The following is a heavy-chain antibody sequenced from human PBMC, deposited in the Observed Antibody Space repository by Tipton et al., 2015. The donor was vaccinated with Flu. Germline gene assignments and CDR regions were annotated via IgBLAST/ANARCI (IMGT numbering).Heavy chain of an antibody. J-gene: IGHJ4*02. Sequence: TLSLTCTVSGYSISTRYYWGWIRQPPGKGLEWIGSISHSGRTYYKPSLKSRVAVSLDTSNNQFSLNLRFVTAADTAMYYCARSTYYYGSGTSDFWGQGALVTVSS. CDR1: GYSISTRYY. V-gene: IGHV4-38-2*02. D-gene: IGHD3-10*01. CDR2: ISHSGRT. CDR3: ARSTYYYGSGTSDF.